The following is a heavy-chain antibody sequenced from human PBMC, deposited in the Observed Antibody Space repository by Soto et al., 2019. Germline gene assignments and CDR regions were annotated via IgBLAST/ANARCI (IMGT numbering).Heavy chain of an antibody. V-gene: IGHV1-69*02. J-gene: IGHJ6*02. Sequence: QVQLVQSGAEVKKPGSSVKVSCKASGGTFSSYTISWVRQAPGQGLEWMGRIIPILGIANYAQKFQGRVTITADKSTSTADRELSSLRSEDTAVYYCARSRSGRYYYGMDVWGQGTTVTVSS. CDR1: GGTFSSYT. CDR3: ARSRSGRYYYGMDV. CDR2: IIPILGIA. D-gene: IGHD1-26*01.